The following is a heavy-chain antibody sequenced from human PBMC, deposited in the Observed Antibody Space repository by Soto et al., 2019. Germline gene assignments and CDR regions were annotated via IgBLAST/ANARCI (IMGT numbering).Heavy chain of an antibody. J-gene: IGHJ4*02. CDR2: IIPILGIA. Sequence: QVQLVQSGAEVKKPGSSGKVSCKASGGTFSSYTISWVRQAPGQGLEWMGRIIPILGIANYAQKFQGRVKITADKATSTAYMELSRLRSEDTAVYYCAREVTPFFGPLPPPECLIQTPLGYWGQGTLVPVSS. CDR3: AREVTPFFGPLPPPECLIQTPLGY. V-gene: IGHV1-69*02. D-gene: IGHD2-21*02. CDR1: GGTFSSYT.